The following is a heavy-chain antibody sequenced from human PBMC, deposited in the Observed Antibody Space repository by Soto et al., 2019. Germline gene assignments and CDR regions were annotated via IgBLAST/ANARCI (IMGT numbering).Heavy chain of an antibody. CDR3: ARENYASSGAPFLDY. CDR1: GGSISSHY. CDR2: ISYSGNT. Sequence: SETLSLTCSVSGGSISSHYWTWIRQPPGRGLEYIGYISYSGNTYYNPSLRGRVTISLDTSKNQFSLQLSSVTAADMAVYYCARENYASSGAPFLDYWGQGTLVTVPQ. J-gene: IGHJ4*02. V-gene: IGHV4-59*11. D-gene: IGHD3-22*01.